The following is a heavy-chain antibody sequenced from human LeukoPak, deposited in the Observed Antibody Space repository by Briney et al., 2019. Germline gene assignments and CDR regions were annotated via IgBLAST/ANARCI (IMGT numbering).Heavy chain of an antibody. CDR1: GFTFDDYA. J-gene: IGHJ6*02. CDR3: AKENYYATSGMDV. V-gene: IGHV3-9*01. CDR2: ISWNSGSI. D-gene: IGHD3-10*01. Sequence: PGGSLRLSCAASGFTFDDYAMHWVRQAPGKGLEWVSGISWNSGSISYADSVKGRFTISRDNAKNSLYLQMNSLRAEDTALYYCAKENYYATSGMDVWGQGTTVTVSS.